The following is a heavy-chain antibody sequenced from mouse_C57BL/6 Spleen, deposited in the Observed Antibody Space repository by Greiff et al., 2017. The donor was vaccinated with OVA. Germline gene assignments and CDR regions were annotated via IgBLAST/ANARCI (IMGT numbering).Heavy chain of an antibody. Sequence: QVQLKQSGPGLVQPSQSLSITCTVSGFSLTRYGVHWVRQSPGKGLEWLGVIWRGGSTDYNAAFMSRLSITKDNSKSQVFFKMNSLQADDTAIYYCAKSFPGIFYAMDYWGQGTSVTVSS. CDR1: GFSLTRYG. J-gene: IGHJ4*01. CDR3: AKSFPGIFYAMDY. CDR2: IWRGGST. V-gene: IGHV2-5*01.